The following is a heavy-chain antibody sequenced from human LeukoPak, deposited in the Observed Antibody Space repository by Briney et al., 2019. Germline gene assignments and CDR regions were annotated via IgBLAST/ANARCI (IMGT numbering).Heavy chain of an antibody. CDR2: ISGSGGST. CDR1: GFTFSSYA. J-gene: IGHJ6*03. CDR3: AKGVTMIVVVSMDV. D-gene: IGHD3-22*01. V-gene: IGHV3-23*01. Sequence: GGSLRLSCAASGFTFSSYAMHWVRQAPGKGLEWVSAISGSGGSTYYADSVKGRFTISRDNSKNTLYLQMNSLRAEDTAVYYCAKGVTMIVVVSMDVWGKGTTVTISS.